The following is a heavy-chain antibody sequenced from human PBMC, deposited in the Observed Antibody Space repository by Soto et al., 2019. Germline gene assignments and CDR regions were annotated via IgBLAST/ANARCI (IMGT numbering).Heavy chain of an antibody. CDR1: GFTFSSYG. Sequence: GGSLRLSCAASGFTFSSYGMHWVRQAPGKGLEWVAVIWYDGSNKYYADSVKGRFTISRDNSKNTVYLQMNSLRAEDTAVYYGASDSWVRGVIWELDYYGMDVWGQGTTVTVSS. CDR3: ASDSWVRGVIWELDYYGMDV. V-gene: IGHV3-33*01. D-gene: IGHD3-10*01. J-gene: IGHJ6*02. CDR2: IWYDGSNK.